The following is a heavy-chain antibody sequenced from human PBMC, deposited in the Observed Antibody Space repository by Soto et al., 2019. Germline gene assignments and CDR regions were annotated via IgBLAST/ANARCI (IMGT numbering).Heavy chain of an antibody. V-gene: IGHV1-69*01. D-gene: IGHD2-2*01. J-gene: IGHJ6*02. CDR3: AREAPYCTSATCPKFYDMDV. Sequence: QVQLVQSGAEVNKPGSSVKVSCKASGGTFGSYAITWVRRAXXXXXXXXXXIIPILNSPAYAQKFQARVVITADEITNTAYMELNSLRFDDTAVYYCAREAPYCTSATCPKFYDMDVWGQGTTVTVAS. CDR2: IIPILNSP. CDR1: GGTFGSYA.